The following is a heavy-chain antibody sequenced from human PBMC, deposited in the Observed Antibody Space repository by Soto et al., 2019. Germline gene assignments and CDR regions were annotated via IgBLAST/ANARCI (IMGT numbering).Heavy chain of an antibody. CDR1: GFTFTKYA. CDR2: ISKSGGDT. J-gene: IGHJ4*02. V-gene: IGHV3-23*01. Sequence: GGSLRLSCAASGFTFTKYAMTWVRQAPGKGLEWVSSISKSGGDTYYADSVKGRFTISRDNSKNTLYLQMNGLRAEDTALYFCAKDTYSSSWYFWGQGTLVTVSS. CDR3: AKDTYSSSWYF. D-gene: IGHD2-2*01.